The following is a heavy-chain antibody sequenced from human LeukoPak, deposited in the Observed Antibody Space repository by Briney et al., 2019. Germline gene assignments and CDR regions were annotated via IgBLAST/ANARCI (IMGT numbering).Heavy chain of an antibody. CDR3: ARGQDTRFDP. J-gene: IGHJ5*02. CDR2: MNPTSGNT. CDR1: GYTFTNFD. Sequence: ASVKVSCKASGYTFTNFDINWVRQATGQGLEWMGWMNPTSGNTGYAQKFQGRVTITRNTSISTAYMELSSLRSEDTAVYYCARGQDTRFDPWGQGTLVTVSS. D-gene: IGHD2-2*01. V-gene: IGHV1-8*03.